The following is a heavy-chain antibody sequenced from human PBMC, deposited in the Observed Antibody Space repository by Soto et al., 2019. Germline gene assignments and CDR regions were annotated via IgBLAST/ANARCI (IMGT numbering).Heavy chain of an antibody. V-gene: IGHV4-59*08. CDR2: MYYSGST. D-gene: IGHD6-13*01. CDR1: GGSISSYY. J-gene: IGHJ5*02. Sequence: QVQLQESGPGLVKPSETLSLTCIVSGGSISSYYWSWIRQPPGKGLEWIGYMYYSGSTIYNPSLKSRLTIPLATSKNQFSLMLSSVTAADTAVYYCARLHSSSWSNWFDPWGQGTLVTVSS. CDR3: ARLHSSSWSNWFDP.